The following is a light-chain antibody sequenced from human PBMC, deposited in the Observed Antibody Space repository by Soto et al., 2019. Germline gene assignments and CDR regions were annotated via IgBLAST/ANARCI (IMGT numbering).Light chain of an antibody. J-gene: IGLJ2*01. Sequence: QSVLTQPPSVSGAPGQRVTISCTGSSSNIGAGYNVHWYQQLPGTAPKLLIYGNSNQPSGVPDRFSGSKSGTSASLAITGLQAEDEADYYCQSYDSRLSGSVFGGGTKLTVL. CDR1: SSNIGAGYN. CDR3: QSYDSRLSGSV. V-gene: IGLV1-40*01. CDR2: GNS.